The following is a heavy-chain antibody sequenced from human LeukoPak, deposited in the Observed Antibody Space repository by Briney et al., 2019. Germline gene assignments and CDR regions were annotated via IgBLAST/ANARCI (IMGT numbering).Heavy chain of an antibody. Sequence: SETLSLTCAVYGGSFSGYYWSWIRQPPGKGLERIGEINHSGSTNYNPSLKSRVTISVDTSKNQFSLKLSSVTAADTAVYYCAMGDYYGSGSYDHWGQGTLVTVSS. CDR2: INHSGST. D-gene: IGHD3-10*01. J-gene: IGHJ5*02. CDR3: AMGDYYGSGSYDH. CDR1: GGSFSGYY. V-gene: IGHV4-34*01.